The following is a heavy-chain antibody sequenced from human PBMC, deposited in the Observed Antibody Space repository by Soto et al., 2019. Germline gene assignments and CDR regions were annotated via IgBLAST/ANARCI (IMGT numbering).Heavy chain of an antibody. CDR1: GFTFSTYW. Sequence: GGSLRLSCAASGFTFSTYWMHWVRQAPGKGLVWVSRINSDGSSTFYADSVKGRFTISSDKARNTLYLQMNSLRAEDTAVYYCVRAKGSNYGLFDYWGQGTLVTVSS. CDR2: INSDGSST. V-gene: IGHV3-74*01. CDR3: VRAKGSNYGLFDY. D-gene: IGHD5-18*01. J-gene: IGHJ4*02.